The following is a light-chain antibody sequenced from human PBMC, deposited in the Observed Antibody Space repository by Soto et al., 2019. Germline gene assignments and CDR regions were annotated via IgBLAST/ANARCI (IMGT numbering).Light chain of an antibody. CDR3: QSYDSSLSGHVV. CDR1: SSNIGAGYD. CDR2: GNS. J-gene: IGLJ2*01. Sequence: LTQPPSVSGAPGQRVTISCTGSSSNIGAGYDVHWYQQLPGTAPKLLIYGNSNRPSGVPDRFSGSKSGTSASLAITGLQAEDEADYYCQSYDSSLSGHVVFGGGTKLTVL. V-gene: IGLV1-40*01.